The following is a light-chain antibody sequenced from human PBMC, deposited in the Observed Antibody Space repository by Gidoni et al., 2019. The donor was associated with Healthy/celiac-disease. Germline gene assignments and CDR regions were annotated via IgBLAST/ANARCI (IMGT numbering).Light chain of an antibody. J-gene: IGLJ2*01. V-gene: IGLV2-14*01. Sequence: QSALTQPASVSGSPGQSITISCTGTSSDAGGYNYVSWYPQHPGKAPKLMIYEVSNRPSGVSNRFSGSKSGNTASLTISGLQAEDEADYYCSSYTSSSTLGGVFGGGTKLTVL. CDR3: SSYTSSSTLGGV. CDR1: SSDAGGYNY. CDR2: EVS.